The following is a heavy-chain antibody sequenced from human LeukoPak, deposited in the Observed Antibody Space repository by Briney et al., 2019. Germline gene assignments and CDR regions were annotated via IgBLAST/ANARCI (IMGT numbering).Heavy chain of an antibody. J-gene: IGHJ6*03. V-gene: IGHV3-20*04. CDR3: ARGQLDMDV. Sequence: GGSLRLSCAASGFRFDDYGMTWVRQAPGKGLEWVATINWNGGSTGYADSVKGRFTISRDNARNSLYLQMNSLRAEDTALYYCARGQLDMDVWGKGTTVTVSS. D-gene: IGHD1-1*01. CDR1: GFRFDDYG. CDR2: INWNGGST.